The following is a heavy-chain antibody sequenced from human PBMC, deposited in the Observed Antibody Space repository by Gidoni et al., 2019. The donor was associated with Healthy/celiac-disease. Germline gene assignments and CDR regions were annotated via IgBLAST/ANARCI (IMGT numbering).Heavy chain of an antibody. Sequence: QVQLVESGGGVVQPGRSLRLSCAASGFTFSSYGMPWVRQAPGKGLEWVAVISYDGSNKYDADSVKGRFTISRDNSKNTLYLQMNSLRAEDTAVYYCAKVRGLRQRGAAAGYYFDYWGQGTLVTVSS. D-gene: IGHD6-13*01. CDR1: GFTFSSYG. CDR3: AKVRGLRQRGAAAGYYFDY. V-gene: IGHV3-30*18. J-gene: IGHJ4*02. CDR2: ISYDGSNK.